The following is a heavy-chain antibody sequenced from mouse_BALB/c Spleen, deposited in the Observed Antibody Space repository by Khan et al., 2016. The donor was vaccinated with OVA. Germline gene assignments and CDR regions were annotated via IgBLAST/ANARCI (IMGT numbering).Heavy chain of an antibody. CDR3: ARGYFGNYEFIY. CDR2: IFPGTGTT. Sequence: QVQLQQSGAELVKPGASVKLSCKTSGYTFNSYWIQWIKQRPGQGLGWIGQIFPGTGTTYYNENFKGKATLTVDTSSSTAYMQVSSLTSEDSAFYFCARGYFGNYEFIYWGQGTLVTVSP. J-gene: IGHJ3*01. D-gene: IGHD2-1*01. V-gene: IGHV1S132*01. CDR1: GYTFNSYW.